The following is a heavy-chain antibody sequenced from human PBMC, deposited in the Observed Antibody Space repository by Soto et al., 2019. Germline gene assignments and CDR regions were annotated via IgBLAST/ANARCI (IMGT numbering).Heavy chain of an antibody. CDR3: ARGYYYFVY. Sequence: GGSLRLSCAASGLTFSSYWMSWVRQAPGKGLEWVASIKQDGSEKYYVDSVKGRFTISRDNAKNSLYLQMNSLRAEDTAVYYCARGYYYFVYWGQGTLVIVSS. CDR1: GLTFSSYW. D-gene: IGHD5-18*01. CDR2: IKQDGSEK. J-gene: IGHJ4*02. V-gene: IGHV3-7*01.